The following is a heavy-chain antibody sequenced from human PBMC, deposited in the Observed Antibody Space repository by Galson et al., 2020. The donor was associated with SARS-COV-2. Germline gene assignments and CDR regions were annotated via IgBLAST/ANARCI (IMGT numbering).Heavy chain of an antibody. CDR2: IYPGDSDT. Sequence: GESMKIYCKRSGYRFTSYSIGWVRQMPGKGLEWLGIIYPGDSDTRYSPSFQGQVTISADKSISTAYLQWSSLKASDTAMYYFARASGVVVITSHFDYLGQGALVTVSS. J-gene: IGHJ4*02. V-gene: IGHV5-51*01. CDR1: GYRFTSYS. CDR3: ARASGVVVITSHFDY. D-gene: IGHD3-22*01.